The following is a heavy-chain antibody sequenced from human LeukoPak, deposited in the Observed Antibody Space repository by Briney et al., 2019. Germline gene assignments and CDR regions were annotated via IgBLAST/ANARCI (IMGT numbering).Heavy chain of an antibody. CDR1: GFTFGSYT. CDR3: AKSRSHSSVWYGSDFDY. CDR2: ISSGSTYI. J-gene: IGHJ4*02. V-gene: IGHV3-21*04. Sequence: GGSLRLSCAASGFTFGSYTMHWVRQAPGKGLEWVSSISSGSTYIFYADSVKGRFTISRDNSNNTLYLQMNSLRADDTALYFCAKSRSHSSVWYGSDFDYWGQGTLVTVSS. D-gene: IGHD6-19*01.